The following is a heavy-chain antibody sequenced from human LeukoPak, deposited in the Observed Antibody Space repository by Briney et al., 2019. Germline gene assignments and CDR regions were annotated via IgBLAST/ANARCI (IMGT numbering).Heavy chain of an antibody. V-gene: IGHV1-2*06. D-gene: IGHD7-27*01. CDR3: ARDLSSTSNWEFDY. J-gene: IGHJ4*02. CDR2: LNPNNGDT. CDR1: GYTFIDYF. Sequence: GASVKVSCKTSGYTFIDYFIHWVRQVPGQGLEWMGRLNPNNGDTYYAQDFQGRVTMTRDTSISTAYMELSRLTSDDTAVYYCARDLSSTSNWEFDYWGQGTLVTVSS.